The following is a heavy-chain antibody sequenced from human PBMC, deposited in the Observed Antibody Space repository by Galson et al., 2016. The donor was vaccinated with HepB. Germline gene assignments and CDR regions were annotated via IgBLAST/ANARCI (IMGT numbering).Heavy chain of an antibody. D-gene: IGHD3-3*01. V-gene: IGHV3-74*01. CDR2: INLDGSST. CDR3: ARDSDTIFGVVIYDY. CDR1: GFTFSSFW. Sequence: SLRLSCAASGFTFSSFWMHWVRQASGKGLVWASSINLDGSSTSYADSVKGRFTISRDNAKKTLYLQMNSLRAEDTAVYYCARDSDTIFGVVIYDYWGQGTMVTVSS. J-gene: IGHJ3*01.